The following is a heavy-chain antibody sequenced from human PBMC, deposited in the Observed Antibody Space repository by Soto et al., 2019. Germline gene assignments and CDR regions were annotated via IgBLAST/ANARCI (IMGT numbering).Heavy chain of an antibody. CDR1: AYTLTRYY. D-gene: IGHD1-1*01. CDR2: IDPSRGGT. V-gene: IGHV1-46*01. Sequence: ASVKVSCKSSAYTLTRYYMHWVRQAPGQGLEWMGRIDPSRGGTIHAQSFDGRVAMTRDTSTSTDYMELSSLKSDDTAVYYCAIDGNNFTFAYWGQGTVVTDSS. CDR3: AIDGNNFTFAY. J-gene: IGHJ4*02.